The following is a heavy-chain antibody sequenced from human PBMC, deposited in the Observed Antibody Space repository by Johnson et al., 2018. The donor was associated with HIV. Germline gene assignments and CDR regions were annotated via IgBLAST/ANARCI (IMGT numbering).Heavy chain of an antibody. CDR1: GFTFSSYA. D-gene: IGHD2-15*01. CDR3: ARPPVLVVVAGRPHGFDI. J-gene: IGHJ3*02. CDR2: ISGSGGRT. V-gene: IGHV3-23*04. Sequence: VQLVESGGGLVQPGGSLRLSCAASGFTFSSYAMSWVRQAPGKGLEWVSAISGSGGRTYYADSVKGRFTISRDNSKNTLHLQMNILRAEDTAVYYCARPPVLVVVAGRPHGFDIWGQGTMVTVSS.